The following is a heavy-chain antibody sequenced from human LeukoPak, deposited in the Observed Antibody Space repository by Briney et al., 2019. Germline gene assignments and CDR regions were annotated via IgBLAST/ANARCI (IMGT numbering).Heavy chain of an antibody. Sequence: GGSLRLSCAASGFTFSSYAMSWVRQAPGKGLEWVGFIRSKAYGGATEYAASVKGRFTISRDDSKNIAYLQMNSLKTEDTAVYYCIRVMIVVVAADYWGQGTLVTVSS. CDR2: IRSKAYGGAT. CDR1: GFTFSSYA. V-gene: IGHV3-49*04. D-gene: IGHD3-22*01. CDR3: IRVMIVVVAADY. J-gene: IGHJ4*02.